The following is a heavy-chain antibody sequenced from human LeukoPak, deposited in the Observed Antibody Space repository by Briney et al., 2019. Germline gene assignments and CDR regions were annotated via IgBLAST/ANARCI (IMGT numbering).Heavy chain of an antibody. V-gene: IGHV3-48*04. CDR2: ISSSSSTI. D-gene: IGHD3-10*01. Sequence: PGGSLRLSCAASGFTFNSFAMHWVRQAPGKGLEWVSYISSSSSTIYYADSVKGRFTISRDNAKNSLYLQMNSLRAEDTAVYYCARQGLWFGEFHFDYWGQGTLVTVSS. CDR3: ARQGLWFGEFHFDY. J-gene: IGHJ4*02. CDR1: GFTFNSFA.